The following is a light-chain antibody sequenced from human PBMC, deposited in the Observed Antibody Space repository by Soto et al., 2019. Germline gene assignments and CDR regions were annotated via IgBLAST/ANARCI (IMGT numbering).Light chain of an antibody. CDR3: QQRSNWIT. CDR1: QSVSSS. J-gene: IGKJ5*01. V-gene: IGKV3-11*01. Sequence: IVLTQSPATLSLSPGERATLSCRASQSVSSSLGWYQQKPGQAPRLLIYDASNRATGIPARFSGSGSGTDFALTISSLEPEDFAVYYCQQRSNWITFGQGTRLEIK. CDR2: DAS.